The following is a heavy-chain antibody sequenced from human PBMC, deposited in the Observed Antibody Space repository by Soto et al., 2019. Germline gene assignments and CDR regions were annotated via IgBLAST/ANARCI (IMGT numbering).Heavy chain of an antibody. J-gene: IGHJ3*02. CDR3: TTDPVVVPAAIRGDAFDI. CDR2: IKSKTDGGTT. CDR1: GFTFSNAW. Sequence: GESLKISCAASGFTFSNAWMSWVRQAPGKGLEWVGRIKSKTDGGTTDYAAPVKGRFTISRDDSKNTLYLQMNSLKTEDTAVYYCTTDPVVVPAAIRGDAFDIWGQGTMVTVSS. D-gene: IGHD2-2*02. V-gene: IGHV3-15*01.